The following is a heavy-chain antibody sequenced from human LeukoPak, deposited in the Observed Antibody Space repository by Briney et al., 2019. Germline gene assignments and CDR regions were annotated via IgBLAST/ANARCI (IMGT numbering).Heavy chain of an antibody. J-gene: IGHJ4*02. V-gene: IGHV4-34*01. Sequence: SETLSLTCAVYGGSFSGYYWSWIRQPPGKGLEWIGEINHSGSTNYNPSLKSRVTISVDTSKNQFSLKLSSVTAADTAVYYCARHRPPISSNFDYWGQGTLVTVSS. CDR2: INHSGST. CDR1: GGSFSGYY. D-gene: IGHD6-6*01. CDR3: ARHRPPISSNFDY.